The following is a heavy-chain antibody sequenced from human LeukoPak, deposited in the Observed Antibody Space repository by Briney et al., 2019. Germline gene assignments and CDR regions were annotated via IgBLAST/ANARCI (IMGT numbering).Heavy chain of an antibody. Sequence: SETLSLTCTVSGGSISSYYWSWIRQPPGKGLEWIGYIYYSGSTNYNPSLKSRVTISVDTSKNQFSLKLSSVTAADTAVYYCASSRKLGYSYGPLDYWGQGTLVTVSS. J-gene: IGHJ4*02. D-gene: IGHD5-18*01. CDR1: GGSISSYY. CDR3: ASSRKLGYSYGPLDY. V-gene: IGHV4-59*08. CDR2: IYYSGST.